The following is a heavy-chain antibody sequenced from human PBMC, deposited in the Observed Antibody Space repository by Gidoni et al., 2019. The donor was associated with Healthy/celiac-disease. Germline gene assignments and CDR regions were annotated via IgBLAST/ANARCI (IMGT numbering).Heavy chain of an antibody. Sequence: QLQLQESGPGLVKPSAPLSLPCTVSGGSISSSSYYWGWIRQPPGKGLEWIGSIYYSGSTYYNPSLKSRVTISVDTSKNQFSLKLSSVTAADTAVYYCARQDKAVAVNPWGQGTLVTVSS. J-gene: IGHJ5*02. CDR2: IYYSGST. D-gene: IGHD6-19*01. V-gene: IGHV4-39*01. CDR3: ARQDKAVAVNP. CDR1: GGSISSSSYY.